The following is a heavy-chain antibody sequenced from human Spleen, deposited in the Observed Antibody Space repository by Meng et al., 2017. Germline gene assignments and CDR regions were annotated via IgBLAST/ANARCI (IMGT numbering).Heavy chain of an antibody. V-gene: IGHV3-11*04. Sequence: GESLKISCAASGFTFSDHYMGWIRQAPGKGLEWISYISSSSIIIYYADSVKGRFTISRDNAKSSLYLQMNSLRAEDTAVYYCARDYDSTLDDWGQGTLVTVSS. CDR2: ISSSSIII. CDR1: GFTFSDHY. CDR3: ARDYDSTLDD. J-gene: IGHJ4*02. D-gene: IGHD3-22*01.